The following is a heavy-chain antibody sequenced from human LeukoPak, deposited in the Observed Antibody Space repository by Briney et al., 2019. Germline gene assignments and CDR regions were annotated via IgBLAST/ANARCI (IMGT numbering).Heavy chain of an antibody. Sequence: GGSLRLSCAASGFTFSSYSMNWVRQAPGKGLEWVSSISSSSSYIYYADSVKGRFTISRDNAKNSLYLQMNSLRAEDTALYYCARIPHYYDSSGYTYFDYWGQGTLVTVSS. CDR3: ARIPHYYDSSGYTYFDY. J-gene: IGHJ4*02. CDR2: ISSSSSYI. V-gene: IGHV3-21*04. CDR1: GFTFSSYS. D-gene: IGHD3-22*01.